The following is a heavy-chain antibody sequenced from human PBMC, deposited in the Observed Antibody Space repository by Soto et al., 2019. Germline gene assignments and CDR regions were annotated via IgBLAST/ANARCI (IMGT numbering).Heavy chain of an antibody. CDR2: INGDETIT. J-gene: IGHJ6*02. CDR3: ACPVHVDIVATDYYYYDMDV. D-gene: IGHD5-12*01. V-gene: IGHV3-74*01. CDR1: EFSISTFW. Sequence: GGSLRLSCASSEFSISTFWMHWVRQAPGKGLVWVSRINGDETITEYADFVKGRFTVSRDNAKNSLYLQMNSLRAEDTAVYYCACPVHVDIVATDYYYYDMDVWGQGTTVTVSS.